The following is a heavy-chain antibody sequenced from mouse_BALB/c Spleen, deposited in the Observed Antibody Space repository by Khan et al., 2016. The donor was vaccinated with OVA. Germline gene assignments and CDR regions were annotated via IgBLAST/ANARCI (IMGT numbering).Heavy chain of an antibody. Sequence: VQLKESGPELMKPGASVKMSCKASGYSFTSYYIHWVKSHGKSLKWIGYIDPFSGGITYNQKFKGKATLTVDKSSNTAYIHLSNLTSEDSAVYYCTRHGYVAWFTYWGQGTLVIVSA. CDR2: IDPFSGGI. V-gene: IGHV1S135*01. J-gene: IGHJ3*01. CDR1: GYSFTSYY. CDR3: TRHGYVAWFTY. D-gene: IGHD2-2*01.